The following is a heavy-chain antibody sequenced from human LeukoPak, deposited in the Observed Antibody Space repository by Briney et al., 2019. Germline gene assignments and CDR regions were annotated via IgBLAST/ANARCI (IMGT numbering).Heavy chain of an antibody. CDR1: GFTFDDYG. CDR2: IKQDGSGK. D-gene: IGHD5-24*01. Sequence: GGSLRLSCAASGFTFDDYGMSWVRQAPGKGLEWVSDIKQDGSGKDYADAVKGRFTISRDNAKNSLYLQMNSLRAEDTAVYYCARWLELMLNVDGWGQGTLVTVSS. J-gene: IGHJ4*02. V-gene: IGHV3-7*01. CDR3: ARWLELMLNVDG.